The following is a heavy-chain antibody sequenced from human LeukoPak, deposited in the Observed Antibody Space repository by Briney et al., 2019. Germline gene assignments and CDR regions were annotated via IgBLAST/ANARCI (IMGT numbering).Heavy chain of an antibody. D-gene: IGHD3-22*01. Sequence: SETLSLTCTVSGSSISSYYWTWIRQPAGKGLEWIGQIHPSGSTNYNPSLKSRVTMSVDTSESQFSLKLSSVTAADTAVYYCARRTSAYYRFDYWGQGTLVTVSS. CDR1: GSSISSYY. CDR2: IHPSGST. CDR3: ARRTSAYYRFDY. J-gene: IGHJ4*02. V-gene: IGHV4-4*07.